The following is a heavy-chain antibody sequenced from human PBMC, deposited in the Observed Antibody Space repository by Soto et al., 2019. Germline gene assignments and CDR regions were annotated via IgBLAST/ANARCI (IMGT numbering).Heavy chain of an antibody. CDR1: GDSVFSSTAA. V-gene: IGHV6-1*01. Sequence: SQTPSHTCANTGDSVFSSTAAWNWIRQSPSRGLEWLGRTYYRSKWYNDYAVSVKSRITSNPDTSKHQFSLQLNSVIPEDTAVYYCARDRSGSGWFNAFDIWGHGTMVTLSS. CDR2: TYYRSKWYN. D-gene: IGHD6-19*01. CDR3: ARDRSGSGWFNAFDI. J-gene: IGHJ3*02.